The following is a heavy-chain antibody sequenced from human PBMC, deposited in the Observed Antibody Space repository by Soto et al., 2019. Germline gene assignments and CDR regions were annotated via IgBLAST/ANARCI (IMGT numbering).Heavy chain of an antibody. J-gene: IGHJ4*02. D-gene: IGHD1-1*01. V-gene: IGHV3-23*01. CDR2: ISGSGGST. CDR1: GFTFSSYA. CDR3: AKEELERQGSGFDY. Sequence: GSLSLSCAASGFTFSSYAMSWVRQAPGKGLEWVSGISGSGGSTYYADSVKGRFTISRDNSKNTLYLQMNSLRAEDTAVYYCAKEELERQGSGFDYWGQGTLVTVSS.